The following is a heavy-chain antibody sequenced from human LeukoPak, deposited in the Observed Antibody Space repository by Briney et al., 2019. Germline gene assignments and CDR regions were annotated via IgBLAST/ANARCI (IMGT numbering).Heavy chain of an antibody. CDR1: GGSFSGYY. V-gene: IGHV4-34*12. Sequence: SETLSLTCAVYGGSFSGYYWTWIRQPPGKGLEWIGEIIRGGSTNYNPSLESRVTISVDTSKNQFSLNLSSVTAADTAVYYCARAYYDSSGYYVVKYFQHWGQGTLVTVSS. D-gene: IGHD3-22*01. CDR2: IIRGGST. CDR3: ARAYYDSSGYYVVKYFQH. J-gene: IGHJ1*01.